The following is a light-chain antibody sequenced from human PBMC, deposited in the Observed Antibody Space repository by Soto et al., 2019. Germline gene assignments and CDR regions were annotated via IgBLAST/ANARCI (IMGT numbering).Light chain of an antibody. CDR1: QSVSSSY. J-gene: IGKJ1*01. CDR2: GAS. CDR3: QQYGSSRK. V-gene: IGKV3-20*01. Sequence: EIVLTQSPGTLSLSPGERATLSCRASQSVSSSYLAWYQQKPGQAPRLLIYGASSRATGIPDRFSGSGSGTAFTLTISRLEPEDFAVYYCQQYGSSRKFGQGTKVEIK.